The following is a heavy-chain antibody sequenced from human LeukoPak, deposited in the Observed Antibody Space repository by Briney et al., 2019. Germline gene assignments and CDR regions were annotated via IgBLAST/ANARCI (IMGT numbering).Heavy chain of an antibody. J-gene: IGHJ4*02. D-gene: IGHD6-19*01. CDR1: GFTFSNAW. CDR3: SVVAVAGSIYYFDY. Sequence: PGGSLRLSCAASGFTFSNAWMIWVRQAPGKGLEWVGRIKSKTDGGTTDYAAPVKGRFTISRDDSKNTLYLQMNSLKTEDTAVYYCSVVAVAGSIYYFDYWGQGTLVTVSS. CDR2: IKSKTDGGTT. V-gene: IGHV3-15*01.